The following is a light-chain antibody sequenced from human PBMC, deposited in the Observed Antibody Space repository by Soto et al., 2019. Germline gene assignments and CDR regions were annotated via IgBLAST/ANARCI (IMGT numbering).Light chain of an antibody. CDR1: SSDVGAYNY. J-gene: IGLJ2*01. V-gene: IGLV2-14*01. Sequence: QSVLTQPASVSGSPGQSITISCTGTSSDVGAYNYVSWYQQHPGKAPKLMIYDVSNRPSGLSNRFSGSKSGNTASLTISGLQAEDEADYYCSPYTSSNTVLFGGGTKLTVL. CDR3: SPYTSSNTVL. CDR2: DVS.